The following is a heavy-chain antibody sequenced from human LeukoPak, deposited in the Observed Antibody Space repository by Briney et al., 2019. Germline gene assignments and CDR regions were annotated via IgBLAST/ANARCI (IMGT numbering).Heavy chain of an antibody. CDR2: ISGSGGYT. CDR1: GFTFSSYT. V-gene: IGHV3-23*01. D-gene: IGHD4-17*01. J-gene: IGHJ4*02. Sequence: GGSLRLSCAASGFTFSSYTMSWVRQAPGKGLEWVSGISGSGGYTYYADSVKGRFTISRDNSKSTLYLQMNSLRAEDTAVYYCAKCGKNDYGDYVYYFDYWGQGTLVTVSS. CDR3: AKCGKNDYGDYVYYFDY.